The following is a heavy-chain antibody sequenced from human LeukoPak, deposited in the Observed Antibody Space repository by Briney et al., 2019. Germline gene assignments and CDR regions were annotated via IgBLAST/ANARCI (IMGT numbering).Heavy chain of an antibody. D-gene: IGHD3-16*01. Sequence: SETLSLTCAVYGGSFSGYYWSWIRQPPGKGLEWIGEINHSGSTNYNPSLKSRVTISVDTSKNQFSLKLNSVTAADTAVHYCARQGGTFDIWGQGTMVTVSS. CDR2: INHSGST. J-gene: IGHJ3*02. CDR3: ARQGGTFDI. CDR1: GGSFSGYY. V-gene: IGHV4-34*01.